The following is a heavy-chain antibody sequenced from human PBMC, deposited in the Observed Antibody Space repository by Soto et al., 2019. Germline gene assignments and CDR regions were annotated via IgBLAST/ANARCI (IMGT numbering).Heavy chain of an antibody. CDR1: GGSISSGGYY. Sequence: SETLSLTCTVSGGSISSGGYYWSWIRQHPGKGLEWIGYIYYSGSTYYNPSLKSRVTISVDTSKNQFSLKLSSVTAADTAVYYCARVYDFWSGYYSVPEDYYYYGMDVWGQGTTVTVSS. D-gene: IGHD3-3*01. J-gene: IGHJ6*02. CDR3: ARVYDFWSGYYSVPEDYYYYGMDV. CDR2: IYYSGST. V-gene: IGHV4-31*03.